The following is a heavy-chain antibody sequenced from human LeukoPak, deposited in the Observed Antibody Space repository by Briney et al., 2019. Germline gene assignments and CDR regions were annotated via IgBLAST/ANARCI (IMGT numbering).Heavy chain of an antibody. Sequence: GGSLRLSCAASGFTVIDNYMTWVRQAPGKGLEWVSVIYSGSSAYYADSVKGRFTISRDNSKNTLYLQMNSLRVEDTAMYYCARGRWSSSGYQDYWGRGTLVTVSS. J-gene: IGHJ4*02. CDR3: ARGRWSSSGYQDY. CDR2: IYSGSSA. V-gene: IGHV3-53*01. D-gene: IGHD3-22*01. CDR1: GFTVIDNY.